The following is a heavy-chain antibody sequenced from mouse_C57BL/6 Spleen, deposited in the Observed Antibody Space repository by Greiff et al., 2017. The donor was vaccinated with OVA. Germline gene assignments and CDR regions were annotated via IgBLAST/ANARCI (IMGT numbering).Heavy chain of an antibody. Sequence: EVQLQQSGPELVKPGASVKISCKASGYTFTDYYMNWVKQSHGKSLEWIGDINPNNGGTSYNQKFKGKATLTVDKSSSTAYMELRSLTSEDSAVYYCAREGEPPYWGQGTTLTVSS. CDR1: GYTFTDYY. CDR2: INPNNGGT. J-gene: IGHJ2*01. V-gene: IGHV1-26*01. CDR3: AREGEPPY.